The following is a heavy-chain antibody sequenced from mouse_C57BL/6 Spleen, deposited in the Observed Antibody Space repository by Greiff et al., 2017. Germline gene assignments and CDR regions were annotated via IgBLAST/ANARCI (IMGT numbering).Heavy chain of an antibody. J-gene: IGHJ1*03. CDR1: GYSITSGYY. V-gene: IGHV3-6*01. D-gene: IGHD2-4*01. Sequence: EVQLKESGPGLVKPSQSLSLTCSVTGYSITSGYYWNWIRQFPGNKLEWMGYISYDGSNNYNPSLKNRISITRDTSKNQFFLKLNSVTTEDTATYYCARVYDYDRDWYFDVWGTGTTVTVSS. CDR2: ISYDGSN. CDR3: ARVYDYDRDWYFDV.